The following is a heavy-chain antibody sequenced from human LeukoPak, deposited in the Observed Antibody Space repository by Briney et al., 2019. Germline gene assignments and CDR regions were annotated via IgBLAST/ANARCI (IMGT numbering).Heavy chain of an antibody. V-gene: IGHV4-39*07. Sequence: SETLSLTCNLSGDPLNDNLYYWGWLRQSPGKGLEWSGAFYSSGSTPSHSSLKSRATISVDTSRTQLSLKLDSVTDTDTAVYYCVRDGRFDSACCDSWGPGILVSVSS. CDR2: FYSSGST. CDR1: GDPLNDNLYY. J-gene: IGHJ4*02. CDR3: VRDGRFDSACCDS. D-gene: IGHD2-21*02.